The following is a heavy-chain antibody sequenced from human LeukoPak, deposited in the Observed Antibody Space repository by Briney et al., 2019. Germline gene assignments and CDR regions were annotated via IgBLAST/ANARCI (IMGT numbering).Heavy chain of an antibody. Sequence: SETLSLTCTVSGGSISSYYWSWIRQPPGKGLEWIGYIYYSGSTNYNPSLKSRVTISVDTSKNQFSLKLSSVTAADTAVYYCARDSCSGGSCYKPWGQGTLVTVSS. CDR1: GGSISSYY. J-gene: IGHJ5*02. CDR3: ARDSCSGGSCYKP. CDR2: IYYSGST. V-gene: IGHV4-59*01. D-gene: IGHD2-15*01.